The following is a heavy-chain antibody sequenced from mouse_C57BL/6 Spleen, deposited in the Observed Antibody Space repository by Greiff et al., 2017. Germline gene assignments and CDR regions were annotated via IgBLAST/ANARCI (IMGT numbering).Heavy chain of an antibody. Sequence: VQLQQSGPELVKPGASVKISCKASGYNFTDSYINWVKPRPGQGLEWIGWIFPGSGSTYYTEKFKGKATITVDTSSITAYMVLSSLTSEDSAVYFGARRDWGAWFAYWGQGTLVTVSA. V-gene: IGHV1-75*01. CDR3: ARRDWGAWFAY. D-gene: IGHD4-1*01. CDR1: GYNFTDSY. J-gene: IGHJ3*01. CDR2: IFPGSGST.